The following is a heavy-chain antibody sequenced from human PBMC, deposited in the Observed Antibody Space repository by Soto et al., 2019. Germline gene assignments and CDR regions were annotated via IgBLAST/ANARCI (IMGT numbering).Heavy chain of an antibody. D-gene: IGHD2-15*01. J-gene: IGHJ4*02. CDR2: IKSKTDGGTT. CDR3: TTGLNRRSGSDH. V-gene: IGHV3-15*01. CDR1: GFTFSNAW. Sequence: EVQLVESGGGLVKPGGSLRLSCAASGFTFSNAWMSWVRQAPGKGLEWVGRIKSKTDGGTTDYAAPVKGRFNMSRDDSKYTLYLQMKSLKTEDTALYYCTTGLNRRSGSDHWGQGTLVTVSS.